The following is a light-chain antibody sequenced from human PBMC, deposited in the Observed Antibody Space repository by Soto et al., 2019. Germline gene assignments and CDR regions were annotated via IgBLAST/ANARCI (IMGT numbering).Light chain of an antibody. CDR3: CSYGAGSTFV. CDR1: SSDVGSYNL. J-gene: IGLJ1*01. Sequence: QSVLTQPASVSGSPGQSITISCTRTSSDVGSYNLVSWYQKHPDKAPKLLIYEGSKRPSGVSSRFSGSKSGNTASLTISGLQTEDEADYYCCSYGAGSTFVFGTGPKVTVL. CDR2: EGS. V-gene: IGLV2-23*03.